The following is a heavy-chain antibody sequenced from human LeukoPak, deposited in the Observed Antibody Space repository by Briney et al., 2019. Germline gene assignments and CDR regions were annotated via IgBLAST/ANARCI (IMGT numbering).Heavy chain of an antibody. V-gene: IGHV3-33*01. D-gene: IGHD6-19*01. Sequence: GRSLRLSCAASGFTFSSYGMHWVRQAPGKGLEWVAVIWYDGSNKYYADSVKGRFTISRDNSKNTLYLQMNSLRAGDTAVYYCTREQWPGVGAFDIWGQGTMVTVSS. CDR3: TREQWPGVGAFDI. J-gene: IGHJ3*02. CDR1: GFTFSSYG. CDR2: IWYDGSNK.